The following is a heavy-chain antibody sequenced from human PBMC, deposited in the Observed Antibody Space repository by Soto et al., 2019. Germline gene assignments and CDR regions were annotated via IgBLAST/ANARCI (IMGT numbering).Heavy chain of an antibody. CDR3: ARHLIIRPNYYYYYMDG. J-gene: IGHJ6*03. Sequence: SETLPLTCTVSGGSISSSSYYWGWIRQPPGKGLEWIGSIYYSGSTYYNPSLKSRVTISVDTSKNQFSLKLSSVTAADTAVYYCARHLIIRPNYYYYYMDGWGKGTTVTVXS. CDR1: GGSISSSSYY. CDR2: IYYSGST. V-gene: IGHV4-39*01. D-gene: IGHD3-10*01.